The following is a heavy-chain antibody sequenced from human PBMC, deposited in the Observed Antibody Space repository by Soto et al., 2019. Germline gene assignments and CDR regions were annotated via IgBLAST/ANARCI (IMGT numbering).Heavy chain of an antibody. J-gene: IGHJ6*02. Sequence: QVQLVQSGAEVKEPGSSVKVSCQASGGTFSSSALSWVRQAPGQGLEWMGGIIPLFRTPDYAQKFQGRVTITADESTSTTYMELSSLRSEDTAIYYCARDNGRPQLGGNYYYITDVWGQGTTMTVSS. CDR2: IIPLFRTP. CDR3: ARDNGRPQLGGNYYYITDV. CDR1: GGTFSSSA. D-gene: IGHD3-3*02. V-gene: IGHV1-69*12.